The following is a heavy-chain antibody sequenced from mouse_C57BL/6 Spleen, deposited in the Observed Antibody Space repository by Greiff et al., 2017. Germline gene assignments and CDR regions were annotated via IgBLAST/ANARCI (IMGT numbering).Heavy chain of an antibody. V-gene: IGHV1-82*01. D-gene: IGHD1-1*01. Sequence: VMLVESGPELVKPGASVKISCKASGYAFSSSWMNWVKQRPGKGLEWIGRIFPGDGDTNYNGKFKGKATLTADKSSSTAYMQLSSLTSEDSSVYFCARNYCSKEGAMDYWGQGTSVTVSS. J-gene: IGHJ4*01. CDR1: GYAFSSSW. CDR3: ARNYCSKEGAMDY. CDR2: IFPGDGDT.